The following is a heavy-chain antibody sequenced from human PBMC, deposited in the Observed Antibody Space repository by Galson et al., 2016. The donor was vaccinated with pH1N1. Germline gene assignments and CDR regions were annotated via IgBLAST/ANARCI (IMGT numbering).Heavy chain of an antibody. J-gene: IGHJ4*02. CDR3: ARRYFLDY. V-gene: IGHV1-46*01. CDR1: GYSVTRYY. Sequence: SVKVSCKAAGYSVTRYYMHWVRQAPGQGLEWMGIIDPSDGTTTYSEKFQGRISLTRDTSTNSGYMELTTLRPDDSATYFCARRYFLDYWGQSTLVTVSS. CDR2: IDPSDGTT.